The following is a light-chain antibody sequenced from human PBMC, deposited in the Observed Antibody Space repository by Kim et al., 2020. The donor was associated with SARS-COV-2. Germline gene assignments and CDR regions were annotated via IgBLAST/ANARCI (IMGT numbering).Light chain of an antibody. Sequence: EIVMTQSPRTLSLSPGERATLSCRASQSVGSTLVWYQQKPGQAPRLLIYDASTRATCIPARFTGSGSGTDFTLTISSLEPEDFAVYYYQQHDNRPRTFGQGTKVDIK. V-gene: IGKV3-11*01. CDR2: DAS. CDR1: QSVGST. J-gene: IGKJ1*01. CDR3: QQHDNRPRT.